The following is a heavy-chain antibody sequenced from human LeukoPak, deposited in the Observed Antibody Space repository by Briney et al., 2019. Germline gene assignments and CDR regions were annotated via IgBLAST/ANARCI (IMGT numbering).Heavy chain of an antibody. V-gene: IGHV3-23*01. J-gene: IGHJ5*02. Sequence: PGGSLRLSCAASGFTFSSYAMSWVRQAPGKGLEWVSVISGSGGSTYYADSVKGRFTISRDNSKNTLYLQMNSLRAEDTAVYYCAKGKWDLPQDNWFDPWGQGTLVTVSS. CDR2: ISGSGGST. CDR3: AKGKWDLPQDNWFDP. CDR1: GFTFSSYA. D-gene: IGHD1-26*01.